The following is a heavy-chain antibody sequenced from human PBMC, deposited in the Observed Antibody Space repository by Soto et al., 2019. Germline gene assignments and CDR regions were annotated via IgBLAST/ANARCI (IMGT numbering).Heavy chain of an antibody. J-gene: IGHJ3*02. D-gene: IGHD1-26*01. CDR2: INPNSGGT. CDR3: ARGEPLSGSYYNDAFDI. Sequence: ASVKVSCKASGYTFTGYYMHWARQAPGQGLEWMGWINPNSGGTNYAQKFQGWVTMTRDTSISTAYMELSRLRSDDTAVYYCARGEPLSGSYYNDAFDIWGQGTMVTVSS. V-gene: IGHV1-2*04. CDR1: GYTFTGYY.